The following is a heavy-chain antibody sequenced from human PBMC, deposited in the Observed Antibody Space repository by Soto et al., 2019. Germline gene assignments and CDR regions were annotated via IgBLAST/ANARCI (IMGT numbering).Heavy chain of an antibody. CDR2: ISYDGSNK. J-gene: IGHJ3*02. D-gene: IGHD6-25*01. V-gene: IGHV3-30-3*01. CDR1: GFTFSSYA. Sequence: GGSLRLSCAASGFTFSSYAMHWVRQAPGKGLEWVAVISYDGSNKYYADSVKGRFTISRDNSKNTLYLQMNSLRAEDTAVYYFARTLGRLPESSDISRPGTMLTLF. CDR3: ARTLGRLPESSDI.